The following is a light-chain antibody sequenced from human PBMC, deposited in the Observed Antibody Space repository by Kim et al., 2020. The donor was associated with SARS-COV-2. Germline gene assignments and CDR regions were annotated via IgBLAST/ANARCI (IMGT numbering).Light chain of an antibody. CDR3: QAWDSSAVV. J-gene: IGLJ2*01. V-gene: IGLV3-1*01. CDR1: KLGDKY. Sequence: VSPGQTASITCSGDKLGDKYACWYQQKPGQSPVLVIYQDSKRPSGIPERFSGSNSGNTATLTISGTQAMDEADYYCQAWDSSAVVFGGGTQLTVL. CDR2: QDS.